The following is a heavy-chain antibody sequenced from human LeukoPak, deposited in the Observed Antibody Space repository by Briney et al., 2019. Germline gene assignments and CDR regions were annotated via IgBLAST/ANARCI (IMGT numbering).Heavy chain of an antibody. D-gene: IGHD2-15*01. CDR3: AKDCSGGSCYDY. J-gene: IGHJ4*02. CDR2: ISWNSGSI. V-gene: IGHV3-9*01. CDR1: GFTFDDYA. Sequence: PGGSLRLSCAASGFTFDDYAMHWVRQAPGKGLEWVSGISWNSGSIGYADSVKGRFTISRDNAKNSLYLQMNSLRAEDTALYYCAKDCSGGSCYDYWGQGTLVTVSS.